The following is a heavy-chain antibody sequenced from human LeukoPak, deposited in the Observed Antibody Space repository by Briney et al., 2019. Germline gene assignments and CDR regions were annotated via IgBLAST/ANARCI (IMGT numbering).Heavy chain of an antibody. CDR2: LYYGGST. CDR1: GASISTYY. CDR3: ARGHNYFDS. V-gene: IGHV4-59*01. J-gene: IGHJ4*02. Sequence: PSETLSLTCTVSGASISTYYWSWIRQPPGKGLEWVGYLYYGGSTNYNPSLKSRVTISVDTSKNQLFLKLTSVTTADTAVYYCARGHNYFDSWGQGTLVTVSS.